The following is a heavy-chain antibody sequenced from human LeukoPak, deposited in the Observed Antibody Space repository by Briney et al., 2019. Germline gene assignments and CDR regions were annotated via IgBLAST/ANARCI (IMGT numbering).Heavy chain of an antibody. CDR2: MYLSGTA. Sequence: SETLSLTCTVSGDSINSLDLWSWVRQPPGKGLERIGEMYLSGTAHSNPSVKSRVTISIDKSKNQFFWNLSSVTAADTAVYYCAGLVGRYSSGLYYYYFDYRDQGTLVTVSS. D-gene: IGHD3-22*01. J-gene: IGHJ4*02. CDR3: AGLVGRYSSGLYYYYFDY. V-gene: IGHV4-4*02. CDR1: GDSINSLDL.